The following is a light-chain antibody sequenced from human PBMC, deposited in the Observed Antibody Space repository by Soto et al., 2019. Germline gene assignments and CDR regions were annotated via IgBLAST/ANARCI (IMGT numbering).Light chain of an antibody. Sequence: QSALTQPPSASGSPGQSVTISCTGTSGDVGGYNYVSWYQQHPSKAPKLMIFEVIERPSGVPDRCSASKSGNTASLTVSGLQAEDEADYYCSSYAGSNNYVFGTGTKLTVL. CDR3: SSYAGSNNYV. CDR2: EVI. J-gene: IGLJ1*01. V-gene: IGLV2-8*01. CDR1: SGDVGGYNY.